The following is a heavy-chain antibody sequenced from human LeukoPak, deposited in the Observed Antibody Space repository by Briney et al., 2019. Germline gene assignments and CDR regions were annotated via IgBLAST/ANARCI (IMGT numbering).Heavy chain of an antibody. J-gene: IGHJ4*02. CDR3: AREACNDGVCYFEY. CDR2: ISAYNGDT. D-gene: IGHD2-8*01. Sequence: ASVKVSCKASGDTFTNYGFSWVRQAPGEGLEWMGWISAYNGDTKYPQKFQGRVTMTTDTSATTVYMELGSLRFDDAAVYYCAREACNDGVCYFEYWGQGTLVTVSS. CDR1: GDTFTNYG. V-gene: IGHV1-18*01.